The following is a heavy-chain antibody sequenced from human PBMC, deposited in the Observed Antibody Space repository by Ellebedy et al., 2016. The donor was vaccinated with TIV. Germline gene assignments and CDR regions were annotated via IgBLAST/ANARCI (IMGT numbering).Heavy chain of an antibody. CDR3: ARGMYYGTKVFDV. V-gene: IGHV1-2*04. J-gene: IGHJ3*01. CDR1: GYTFSAYE. D-gene: IGHD3-3*01. Sequence: AASVKVSCKASGYTFSAYEIHWARPVPGQGPEWMGWINPTGGGSDFAQRLRGLVTMTRDTAIHTVYMELRRVEDDDTAVYYCARGMYYGTKVFDVWGQGTMVSVSS. CDR2: INPTGGGS.